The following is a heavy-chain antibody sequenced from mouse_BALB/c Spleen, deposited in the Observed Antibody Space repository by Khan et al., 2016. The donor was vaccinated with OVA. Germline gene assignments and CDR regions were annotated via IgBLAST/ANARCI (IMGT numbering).Heavy chain of an antibody. CDR1: GFTFSSYA. D-gene: IGHD1-1*01. J-gene: IGHJ2*01. CDR2: MSSGGST. Sequence: EVQLLESGGGLVKPGGSLKLSCAASGFTFSSYAMSWVRQTPEKRLEWVASMSSGGSTYYPDSVKGRFTLSRDNARNILYLQMSSLRSEDTAMYYCARDYGSSGVDYWGQGTTLTVSS. CDR3: ARDYGSSGVDY. V-gene: IGHV5-6-5*01.